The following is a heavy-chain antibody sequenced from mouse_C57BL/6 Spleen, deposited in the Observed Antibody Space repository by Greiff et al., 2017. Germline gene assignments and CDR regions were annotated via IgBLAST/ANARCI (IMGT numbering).Heavy chain of an antibody. J-gene: IGHJ2*01. CDR1: GFNIKDYY. D-gene: IGHD2-5*01. CDR2: IDPEDGDT. V-gene: IGHV14-1*01. Sequence: VQLKQSGAELVRPGASVKLSCTASGFNIKDYYMHWVKQRPEQGLEWIGRIDPEDGDTEYAPKFQGKATITADTSSNTAYLQRSSLTSEDTAVCYFTGGSNYGYWGQGTTLTVSS. CDR3: TGGSNYGY.